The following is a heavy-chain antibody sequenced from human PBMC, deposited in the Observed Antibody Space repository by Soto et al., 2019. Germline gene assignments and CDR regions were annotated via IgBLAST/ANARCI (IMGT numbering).Heavy chain of an antibody. CDR1: GFTFSDYY. V-gene: IGHV3-11*01. D-gene: IGHD4-17*01. Sequence: GGSLRLYCAAFGFTFSDYYIHWIRRAPGKGLEWISYISGNGEIIQYAASARGRFTISRDNAENSVYLEMDSLRAEDTALYYCARDVDADFRTDFDYWGRGTLVTVSS. CDR2: ISGNGEII. J-gene: IGHJ4*02. CDR3: ARDVDADFRTDFDY.